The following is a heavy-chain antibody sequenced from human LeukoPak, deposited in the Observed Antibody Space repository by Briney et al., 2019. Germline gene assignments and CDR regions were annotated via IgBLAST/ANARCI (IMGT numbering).Heavy chain of an antibody. CDR3: ARGGSGYSFDY. CDR2: IYRGGST. D-gene: IGHD3-22*01. J-gene: IGHJ4*02. CDR1: GLTVSSTY. V-gene: IGHV3-53*01. Sequence: GGSLRLSCAASGLTVSSTYMSWVRQAPGKGLEWVSVIYRGGSTNYADSVKGRFTISRDNSKNTLYPQMNSLRAEDTAVYYCARGGSGYSFDYWGQGTLVSVSS.